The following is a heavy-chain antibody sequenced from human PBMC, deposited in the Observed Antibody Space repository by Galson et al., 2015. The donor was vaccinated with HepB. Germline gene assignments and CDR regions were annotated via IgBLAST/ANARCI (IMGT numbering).Heavy chain of an antibody. D-gene: IGHD1-7*01. Sequence: SVKVSCKASGYTFTSNGLSWVRQAPGQGLEWMGWISTHSGDTKSAQKFQGRLIMTTDTSTTTAYMELRSLTSDDTAVYYCVRDSRLELQLNNYYSYGMDVWGQGT. J-gene: IGHJ6*02. CDR2: ISTHSGDT. CDR1: GYTFTSNG. CDR3: VRDSRLELQLNNYYSYGMDV. V-gene: IGHV1-18*01.